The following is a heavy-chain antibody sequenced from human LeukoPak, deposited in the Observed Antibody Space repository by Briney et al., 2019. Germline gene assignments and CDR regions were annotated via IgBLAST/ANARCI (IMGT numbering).Heavy chain of an antibody. Sequence: ASVKVSCKASGGTFSSYAISWVRQAPGQGLEWMGRIIPIFGTANYAQKFQGRVTITTDESTSTAYMELSSLRSEDTAVYYCARAEQNYYYDSSGYYYYWGQGTLVTASS. J-gene: IGHJ4*02. V-gene: IGHV1-69*05. CDR1: GGTFSSYA. D-gene: IGHD3-22*01. CDR2: IIPIFGTA. CDR3: ARAEQNYYYDSSGYYYY.